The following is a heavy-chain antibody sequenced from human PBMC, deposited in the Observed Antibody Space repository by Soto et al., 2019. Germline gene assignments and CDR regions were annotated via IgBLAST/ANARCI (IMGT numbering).Heavy chain of an antibody. J-gene: IGHJ6*02. CDR1: GGSISSYY. V-gene: IGHV4-59*01. CDR2: IYYSGST. D-gene: IGHD3-10*01. Sequence: SETLSLTCTVSGGSISSYYWSWIRQPPGKGLEWIGYIYYSGSTNYNPSLKSRVTISVDTSKNQFSLKLSSVTAADTAVYYCARAPLDQNYYGSRSYYAYGMDVWGQGTTVTVSS. CDR3: ARAPLDQNYYGSRSYYAYGMDV.